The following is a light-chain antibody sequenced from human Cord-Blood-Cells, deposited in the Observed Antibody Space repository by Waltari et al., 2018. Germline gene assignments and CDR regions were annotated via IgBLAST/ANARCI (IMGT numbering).Light chain of an antibody. V-gene: IGLV3-19*01. Sequence: SSELTQDPAVSVALGQTVRITCQGDSLRSYYASWYQQKPGQAPVLVIYGKNNRPSGIPDRFSGSRSGNTASFTITGAQAEDEADYYCNSRDSSGNLFGGGTKLTVL. CDR1: SLRSYY. CDR2: GKN. J-gene: IGLJ2*01. CDR3: NSRDSSGNL.